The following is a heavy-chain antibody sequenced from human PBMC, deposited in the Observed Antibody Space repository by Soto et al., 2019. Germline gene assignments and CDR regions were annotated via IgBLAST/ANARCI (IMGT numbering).Heavy chain of an antibody. J-gene: IGHJ5*02. D-gene: IGHD5-12*01. CDR3: ARHHGPTTSENWFDP. Sequence: QVQLVQSGVEVKTPGASVKVSCQASGYTFFTYDISWVRQAPGQGLGWMGWISTYSGDTKYAQKCPGRVTITTDTSTTTANLELRSLRSDDTAVYYCARHHGPTTSENWFDPLGQGTLVIGSS. CDR1: GYTFFTYD. V-gene: IGHV1-18*01. CDR2: ISTYSGDT.